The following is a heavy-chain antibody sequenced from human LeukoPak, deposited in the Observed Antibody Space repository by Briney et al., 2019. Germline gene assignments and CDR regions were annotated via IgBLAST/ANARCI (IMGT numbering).Heavy chain of an antibody. J-gene: IGHJ4*02. D-gene: IGHD2-2*01. CDR2: MNPNSGNT. CDR3: ARDAPRYCSSTSCHFPFDY. V-gene: IGHV1-8*03. Sequence: ASVKVSCKASGYTFTSYDINWVRQATGQGLEWMGWMNPNSGNTGYAQKFQGRVTITRNTSISTAYMELSSLRSEDTAVYYCARDAPRYCSSTSCHFPFDYWGQGTLVTVSS. CDR1: GYTFTSYD.